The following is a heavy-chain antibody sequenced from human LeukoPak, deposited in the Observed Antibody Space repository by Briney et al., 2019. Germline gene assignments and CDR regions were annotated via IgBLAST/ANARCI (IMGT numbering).Heavy chain of an antibody. CDR3: AKDKYSSSWYNNWFDP. Sequence: GGSRRLSCAAFGFTFSSYGMHWVRQAPGKGLEWVSGISGSGGSTYYADSVKGRFTISRDNSKNMLYLQMNSLRAEDTAVYYCAKDKYSSSWYNNWFDPWGQGTLVTVSS. J-gene: IGHJ5*02. CDR1: GFTFSSYG. D-gene: IGHD6-13*01. V-gene: IGHV3-23*01. CDR2: ISGSGGST.